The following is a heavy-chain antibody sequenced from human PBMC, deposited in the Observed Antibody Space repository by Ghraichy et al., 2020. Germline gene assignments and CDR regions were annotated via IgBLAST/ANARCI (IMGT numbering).Heavy chain of an antibody. Sequence: GGSLRLSCAASRFTVSSNCMSWVRQAPGKGLEWVSFIYSGGSTYFADSVKGRFTFSRDNSKNTLYLHMNSLRAEDTGLYYCARCRDGYSYFDYWGKGTLVTVSS. CDR1: RFTVSSNC. CDR2: IYSGGST. CDR3: ARCRDGYSYFDY. V-gene: IGHV3-53*01. J-gene: IGHJ4*02. D-gene: IGHD5-24*01.